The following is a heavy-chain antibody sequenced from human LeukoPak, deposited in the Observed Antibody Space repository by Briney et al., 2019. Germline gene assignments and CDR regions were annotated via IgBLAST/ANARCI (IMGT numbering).Heavy chain of an antibody. J-gene: IGHJ4*02. CDR1: GGSISNYY. D-gene: IGHD2-2*01. CDR2: IYTSGST. V-gene: IGHV4-4*07. CDR3: TRPHCSSTSCYLTDDY. Sequence: SETLSLTCAVSGGSISNYYWSWIRQPAGKGLEWIGRIYTSGSTNYNPSLKSRVTMSVDTSKNQFSLKLSSVTAADTAVYYCTRPHCSSTSCYLTDDYWGQGTLVTVSS.